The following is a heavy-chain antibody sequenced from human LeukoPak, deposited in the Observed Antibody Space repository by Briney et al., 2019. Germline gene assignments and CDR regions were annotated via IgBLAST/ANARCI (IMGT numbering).Heavy chain of an antibody. Sequence: ASVKVSCKASGGTFSSYAISWVRQAPGQGLEWMGGIIPIFGTANYAQKFQGRVTITADESTSTAYMELSSLRSEDTAVYYCASGGSYYFYYFDYWGQGTLVTVSS. CDR1: GGTFSSYA. V-gene: IGHV1-69*13. J-gene: IGHJ4*02. CDR3: ASGGSYYFYYFDY. D-gene: IGHD1-26*01. CDR2: IIPIFGTA.